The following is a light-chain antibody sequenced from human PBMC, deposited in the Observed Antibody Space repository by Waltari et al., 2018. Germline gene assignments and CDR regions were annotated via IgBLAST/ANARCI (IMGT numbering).Light chain of an antibody. CDR3: QEYDSLPVT. Sequence: DIQMTQSPSTLSASVGDRITTTCRTSQSVKNNLAWYQQKPGKAPKVLIHKASRLEGGVPSRFSGSGYGTEFTLTISSLQPDDFATYYCQEYDSLPVTFGGGTRVEIK. CDR2: KAS. CDR1: QSVKNN. J-gene: IGKJ4*01. V-gene: IGKV1-5*03.